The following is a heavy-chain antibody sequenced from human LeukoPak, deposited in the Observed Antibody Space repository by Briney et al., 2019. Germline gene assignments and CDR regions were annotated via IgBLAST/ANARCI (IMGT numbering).Heavy chain of an antibody. CDR2: ISYIGTT. Sequence: SATLSLTCAVSGDSFSSYDWTWIRQPPGRGLEWIGYISYIGTTNCNPSLKSRVTISIDTSKNQFSLKLSSVTTADTAVYYCARDLVTVTKGFDIWGLGTMVSVSS. J-gene: IGHJ3*02. D-gene: IGHD4-17*01. V-gene: IGHV4-59*01. CDR1: GDSFSSYD. CDR3: ARDLVTVTKGFDI.